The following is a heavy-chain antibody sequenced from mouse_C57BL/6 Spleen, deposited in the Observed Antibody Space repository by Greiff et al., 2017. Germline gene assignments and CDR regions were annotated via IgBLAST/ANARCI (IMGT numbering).Heavy chain of an antibody. CDR2: IRNKANNHAT. Sequence: EVQGVESGGGLVQPGGSMKLSCAASGFTFSDAWMDWVRQSPEKGLEWVAEIRNKANNHATYYAESVKGRFTISRDDSKSSVYLQMNSLRAEDTGIYYCTTYGSSPLFAYWGQGTLVTVSA. J-gene: IGHJ3*01. CDR1: GFTFSDAW. D-gene: IGHD1-1*01. CDR3: TTYGSSPLFAY. V-gene: IGHV6-6*01.